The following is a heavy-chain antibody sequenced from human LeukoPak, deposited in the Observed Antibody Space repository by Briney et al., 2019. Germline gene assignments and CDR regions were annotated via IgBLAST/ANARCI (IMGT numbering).Heavy chain of an antibody. V-gene: IGHV3-66*01. D-gene: IGHD5-18*01. CDR3: ARGGYYLDAFDI. CDR2: IYSGGSP. J-gene: IGHJ3*02. CDR1: GFTFSTYA. Sequence: GGSLRLSCAASGFTFSTYAMSWVRQAPGKGLEWVSVIYSGGSPYYADSVEGRFTISRDNSKNTLFLQMNSLRAEDTAVYYCARGGYYLDAFDIWGQGTMVTVSS.